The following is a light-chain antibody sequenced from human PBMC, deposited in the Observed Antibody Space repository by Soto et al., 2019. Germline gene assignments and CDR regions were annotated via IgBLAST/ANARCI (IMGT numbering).Light chain of an antibody. V-gene: IGKV3-20*01. CDR3: QQYGSSPIT. Sequence: EIVLTQSPGTLSLSPGERATLSCRASQSVTSSYLAWYQHKSGQAPRLLIYGASSGATDIPDRFSGSGSGTDFTLTISRLEPEDFAVYYCQQYGSSPITFGQGTRWRL. CDR1: QSVTSSY. CDR2: GAS. J-gene: IGKJ5*01.